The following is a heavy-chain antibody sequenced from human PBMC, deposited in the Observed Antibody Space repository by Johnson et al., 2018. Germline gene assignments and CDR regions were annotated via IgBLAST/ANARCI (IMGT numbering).Heavy chain of an antibody. CDR1: GITFDDYA. CDR3: AKVRGHTTGAFDI. CDR2: ISWNSGSI. D-gene: IGHD1-26*01. J-gene: IGHJ3*02. Sequence: VQLVQSGGGVVRPGGSXRLSCASSGITFDDYAMHWVRQAPGKGLEWVSGISWNSGSIGYADSVKGRFTISRDNAKNSLYLQMNSLRAEDTALYYCAKVRGHTTGAFDIWGQGTMVTVSS. V-gene: IGHV3-9*01.